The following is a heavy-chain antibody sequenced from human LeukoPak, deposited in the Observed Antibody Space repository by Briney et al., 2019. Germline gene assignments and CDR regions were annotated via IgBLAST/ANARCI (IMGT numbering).Heavy chain of an antibody. CDR3: ATDSRIVGATGASDI. CDR1: GFIFSSYG. Sequence: GRSLRLSCGASGFIFSSYGMHWVRQAPGEGLEGVAVIWHDGSNKYYANSVKGRFTISRDNSKNTLYLEMNSLRAEDTAVYYCATDSRIVGATGASDIWGQGTMVTVSS. V-gene: IGHV3-33*01. D-gene: IGHD1-26*01. J-gene: IGHJ3*02. CDR2: IWHDGSNK.